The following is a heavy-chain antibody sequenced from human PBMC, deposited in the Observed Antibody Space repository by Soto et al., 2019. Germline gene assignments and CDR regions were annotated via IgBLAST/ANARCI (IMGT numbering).Heavy chain of an antibody. CDR1: GGTFSSYT. D-gene: IGHD3-22*01. CDR2: IIPILGIA. Sequence: SVKVSCKASGGTFSSYTISWVRQAPGQGLEWMGRIIPILGIANYAQKFQGRVTITADKSTSTAYMELSSLRSEDTAVYYCARVAYYYDSSGYSHQGPLDIWG. J-gene: IGHJ3*02. V-gene: IGHV1-69*02. CDR3: ARVAYYYDSSGYSHQGPLDI.